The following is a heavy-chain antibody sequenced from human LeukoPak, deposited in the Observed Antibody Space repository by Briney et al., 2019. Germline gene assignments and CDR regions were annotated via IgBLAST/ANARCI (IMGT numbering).Heavy chain of an antibody. V-gene: IGHV4-4*07. Sequence: PSETLSLTCTVSGGSISSYYWSWIRQPAGKGLEWIGRIYTSGSTNYNPSLKSRVTISVDTSKNQFSLKLSSVTAADTAVYYCARGEDGTGDYRPTYFDSWGQGTLVTVSS. CDR1: GGSISSYY. CDR2: IYTSGST. D-gene: IGHD4-17*01. J-gene: IGHJ4*02. CDR3: ARGEDGTGDYRPTYFDS.